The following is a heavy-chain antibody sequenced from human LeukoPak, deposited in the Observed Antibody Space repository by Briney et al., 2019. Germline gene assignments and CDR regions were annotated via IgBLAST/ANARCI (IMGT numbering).Heavy chain of an antibody. CDR3: ARGARYSSGQPSYYYYYMDV. CDR2: IYYSGST. CDR1: GVSITSNSYY. D-gene: IGHD6-19*01. Sequence: SETLSLTCTVSGVSITSNSYYWGWIRQPPGKGLEWIGNIYYSGSTYYNPSLKSRVTISLDTSKKQFSLKLTSVTAADTAVYYCARGARYSSGQPSYYYYYMDVWGKGTTVTISS. J-gene: IGHJ6*03. V-gene: IGHV4-39*07.